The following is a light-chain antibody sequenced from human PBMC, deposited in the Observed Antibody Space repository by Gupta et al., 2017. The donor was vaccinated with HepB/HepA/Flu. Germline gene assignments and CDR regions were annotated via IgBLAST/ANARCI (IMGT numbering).Light chain of an antibody. Sequence: QSALTQPRSVSGSPGQSVTISCTGTNSDVGAYNYVSWYRQDPGKAPELMIYDVNKRPSGVPDRFSGSKSGNTASLTXSXLRAGDXADYYCCSYAGTYIYVFGIGTKVTVL. CDR3: CSYAGTYIYV. CDR1: NSDVGAYNY. J-gene: IGLJ1*01. CDR2: DVN. V-gene: IGLV2-11*01.